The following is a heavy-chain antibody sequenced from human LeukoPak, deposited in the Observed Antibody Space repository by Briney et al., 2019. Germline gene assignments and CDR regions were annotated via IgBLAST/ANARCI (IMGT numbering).Heavy chain of an antibody. V-gene: IGHV3-30-3*01. J-gene: IGHJ4*02. Sequence: GGSLRLSCAASGFTFSNYAMHWVRQAPGKGREWVEVISYDGSNKYYADSVKGRFTISRDNSKNTLYLQMNSLRAEDTAVYYCPRSGFGGRGFDYWGQGNLFTVSS. CDR2: ISYDGSNK. D-gene: IGHD3-16*01. CDR3: PRSGFGGRGFDY. CDR1: GFTFSNYA.